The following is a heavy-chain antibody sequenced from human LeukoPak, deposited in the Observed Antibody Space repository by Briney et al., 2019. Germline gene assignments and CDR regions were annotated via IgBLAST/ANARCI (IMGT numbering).Heavy chain of an antibody. D-gene: IGHD4-17*01. CDR1: GGSFSGYY. Sequence: SETLSLTCAVYGGSFSGYYWSWIRQPPGKGLEWIGEINHSGSTNYNPSLKSRVTISVDTSKKQFSLRLSSVTAADTAVYYCARLGYGDYTSGDYWGQGTLVTVSS. J-gene: IGHJ4*02. CDR3: ARLGYGDYTSGDY. CDR2: INHSGST. V-gene: IGHV4-34*01.